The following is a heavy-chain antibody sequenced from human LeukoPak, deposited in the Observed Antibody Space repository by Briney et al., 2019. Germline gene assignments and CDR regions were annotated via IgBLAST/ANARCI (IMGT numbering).Heavy chain of an antibody. D-gene: IGHD3-10*01. CDR3: ARTPMVRGVIHHYYFDY. J-gene: IGHJ4*02. CDR2: IYYSGST. V-gene: IGHV4-59*01. CDR1: GGSISSYY. Sequence: KSPETLSLTCTVSGGSISSYYWSWIRQPPEKGLEWIGYIYYSGSTNYNPSLKSRVTISVDTSKNQFSLKLSSVTAADTAVYYCARTPMVRGVIHHYYFDYWGQGTLVTVSS.